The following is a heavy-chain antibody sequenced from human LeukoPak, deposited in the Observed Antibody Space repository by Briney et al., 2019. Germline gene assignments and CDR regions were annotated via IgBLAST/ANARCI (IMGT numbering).Heavy chain of an antibody. CDR2: IYYSGST. D-gene: IGHD6-19*01. J-gene: IGHJ4*02. Sequence: SETLSLTCTVSGGSISSSNYYWGWIRQPPGKGLEWIGSIYYSGSTYYKPSLKSRVTISVDTSKNQFSLRLSSVTAADTAVYYCARDLRSYSSGYAFDYWGQGTLVTVSS. CDR1: GGSISSSNYY. CDR3: ARDLRSYSSGYAFDY. V-gene: IGHV4-39*02.